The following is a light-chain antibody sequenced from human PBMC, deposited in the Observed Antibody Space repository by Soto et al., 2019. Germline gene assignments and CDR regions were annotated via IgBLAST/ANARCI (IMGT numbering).Light chain of an antibody. CDR2: AAS. V-gene: IGKV1-39*01. CDR3: LQDYNYLWT. J-gene: IGKJ1*01. Sequence: DIQMTQSPSSLSASVGDRVTIPCRASQRITNSLNWYQQKPGRAPNLLIYAASSLQRGAPSRFSGSGSGTDFTLTISSLQPDDFATYYCLQDYNYLWTFGQGTKVDIK. CDR1: QRITNS.